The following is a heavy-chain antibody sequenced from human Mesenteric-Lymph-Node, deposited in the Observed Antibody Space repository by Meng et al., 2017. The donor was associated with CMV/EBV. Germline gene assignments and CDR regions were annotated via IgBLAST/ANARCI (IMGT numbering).Heavy chain of an antibody. CDR3: ARDFVVVGYYGMDV. V-gene: IGHV3-21*04. CDR2: ISSSSSYI. Sequence: GESLKISCAASGFTFSSYSMNWVRQAPGKGLEWVSSISSSSSYIYYADSVKGRFTISRDNAKNSLYLQMNSLRAEDTAVYYCARDFVVVGYYGMDVWGQGTTVTVSS. D-gene: IGHD2-15*01. CDR1: GFTFSSYS. J-gene: IGHJ6*02.